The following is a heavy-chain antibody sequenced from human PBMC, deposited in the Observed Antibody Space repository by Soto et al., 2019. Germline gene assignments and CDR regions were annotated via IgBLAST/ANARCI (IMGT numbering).Heavy chain of an antibody. Sequence: QVQLVESGGGVVQPGRSLRLSCAASGFTFSSYAMHWVRQAPGKGLEWVAVISYDGSNKYYADSVKGRFTISRDNSKNPXYRQMNSLRAEDMAVYYCARDPLWGTAMVLWYFDLWGRGTLVTVSS. J-gene: IGHJ2*01. D-gene: IGHD5-18*01. CDR1: GFTFSSYA. CDR2: ISYDGSNK. V-gene: IGHV3-30-3*01. CDR3: ARDPLWGTAMVLWYFDL.